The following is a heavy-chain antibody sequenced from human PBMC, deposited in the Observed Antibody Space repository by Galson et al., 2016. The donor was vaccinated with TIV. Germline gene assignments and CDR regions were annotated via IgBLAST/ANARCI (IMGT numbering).Heavy chain of an antibody. D-gene: IGHD7-27*01. CDR3: AKVSGDAPYYFYIDV. Sequence: SLRLSCAASGFTFSGSWMSWVRQAPGKGLEWVANIKQDGSEKYYVNSVKGRFTISRDNAKNLLFLQMNRLRPEDTGLYYGAKVSGDAPYYFYIDVWGKGTAVTVSS. CDR1: GFTFSGSW. V-gene: IGHV3-7*03. J-gene: IGHJ6*03. CDR2: IKQDGSEK.